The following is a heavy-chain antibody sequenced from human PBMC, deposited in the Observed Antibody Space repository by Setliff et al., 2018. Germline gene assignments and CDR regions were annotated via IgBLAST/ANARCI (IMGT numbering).Heavy chain of an antibody. J-gene: IGHJ3*02. Sequence: GESLTISCAASGFTFSSYSMNWVRQAPGKGLEWVSFISSSGSYIYYGDSVKGRFTISRDNAKNSLYLQMNSLRAGDTAVYYCARVASIMILVDIFFPNDAFDIWGQGTMVTVSS. V-gene: IGHV3-21*01. CDR2: ISSSGSYI. CDR3: ARVASIMILVDIFFPNDAFDI. D-gene: IGHD3-22*01. CDR1: GFTFSSYS.